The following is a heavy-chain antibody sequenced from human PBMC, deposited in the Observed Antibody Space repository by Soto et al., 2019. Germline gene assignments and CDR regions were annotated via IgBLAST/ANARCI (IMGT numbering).Heavy chain of an antibody. CDR2: IYPGDSDT. Sequence: PGESLKISCKGSGYSFTSYWIGWVCQMPGKGLEWMGIIYPGDSDTRYSPSFQGQVTISADKSISTAYLQWSSLKASDTAMYYYARHAILAGFDAFDIRGQGTMVTVSS. D-gene: IGHD6-13*01. J-gene: IGHJ3*02. CDR3: ARHAILAGFDAFDI. V-gene: IGHV5-51*01. CDR1: GYSFTSYW.